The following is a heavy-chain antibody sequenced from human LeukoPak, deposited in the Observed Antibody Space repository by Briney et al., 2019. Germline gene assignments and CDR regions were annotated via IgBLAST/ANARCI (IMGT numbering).Heavy chain of an antibody. V-gene: IGHV1-2*02. CDR2: INPHSGGT. D-gene: IGHD1-26*01. CDR1: GYAFTYYY. J-gene: IGHJ5*01. Sequence: GASGKVSCKASGYAFTYYYMDWVRQGPGQGLEWKGWINPHSGGTDHAQKFQGRVTMTRDTTISTAYMELSRLRSDDTAVYYCARDMDSGPDFFDSWGLGTLVTVSS. CDR3: ARDMDSGPDFFDS.